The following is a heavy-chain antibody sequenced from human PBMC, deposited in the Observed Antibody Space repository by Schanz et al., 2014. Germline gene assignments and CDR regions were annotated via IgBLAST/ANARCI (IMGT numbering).Heavy chain of an antibody. CDR3: AKGSMAARPLLPTDYYFYGTDI. J-gene: IGHJ6*02. CDR2: IRYDASNE. D-gene: IGHD6-6*01. Sequence: QAQLVESGGGVVQPGGSLRLSCAASRFAFSNCGMHWVRQAPGKGLEWVAFIRYDASNEYYADSVKGRFTISRDNSKNTLYLQMNSLRAEDTAVYYCAKGSMAARPLLPTDYYFYGTDIWGQGTTVTVSS. V-gene: IGHV3-30*02. CDR1: RFAFSNCG.